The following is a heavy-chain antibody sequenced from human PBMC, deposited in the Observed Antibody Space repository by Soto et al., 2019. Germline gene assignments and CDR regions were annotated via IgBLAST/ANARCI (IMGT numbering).Heavy chain of an antibody. Sequence: QVQLQESGPGLVKPSGTLSLTCAVSSGSISSSNWWSWVRQPPGKGLEEIGEIYHSGSTNYNPSLTSRVTKSVDKSKNQFSLKLSSVTAADTAVYYCARVGYCSSTSCYALDAFDIWGQGTMVTVSS. V-gene: IGHV4-4*02. J-gene: IGHJ3*02. CDR2: IYHSGST. CDR3: ARVGYCSSTSCYALDAFDI. CDR1: SGSISSSNW. D-gene: IGHD2-2*01.